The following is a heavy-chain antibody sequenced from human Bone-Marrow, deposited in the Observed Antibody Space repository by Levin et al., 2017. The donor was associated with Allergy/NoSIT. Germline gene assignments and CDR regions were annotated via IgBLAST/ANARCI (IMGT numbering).Heavy chain of an antibody. J-gene: IGHJ5*02. V-gene: IGHV3-21*01. D-gene: IGHD2-2*01. CDR3: ARSSHGGSTRGFDP. CDR2: ISSSSSYI. Sequence: GESLKISCAASGFTFSSYSMNWVRQAPGKGLEWVSSISSSSSYIYYADSVKGRFTISRDNAKNSLYLQMNSLRAEDTAVYYCARSSHGGSTRGFDPWGQGTLVTVSS. CDR1: GFTFSSYS.